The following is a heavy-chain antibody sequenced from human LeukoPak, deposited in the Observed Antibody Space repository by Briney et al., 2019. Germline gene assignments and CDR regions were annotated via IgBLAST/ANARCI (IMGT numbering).Heavy chain of an antibody. CDR2: INPNSGGT. CDR3: ARIDQWELLGPSYYYMDV. CDR1: GYTFTGYY. D-gene: IGHD1-26*01. V-gene: IGHV1-2*02. J-gene: IGHJ6*03. Sequence: ASVKVSCKASGYTFTGYYMHWVRQAPGQGLEWMGWINPNSGGTNYAQKFQGRVAMTRDTSISTAYMELSRLRSDDTAVYYCARIDQWELLGPSYYYMDVWGKGTTVTVSS.